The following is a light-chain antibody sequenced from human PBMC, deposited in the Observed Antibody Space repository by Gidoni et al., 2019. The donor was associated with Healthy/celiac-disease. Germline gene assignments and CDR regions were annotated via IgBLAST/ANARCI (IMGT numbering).Light chain of an antibody. CDR1: QSVSSN. CDR2: GAS. V-gene: IGKV3-15*01. Sequence: EIVMTQSPATLSVSPGERATLSCSASQSVSSNLAWYQQKPGQAPRLLIYGASTRANGIPARFSGSGSGTEFTLTISSLQSEDFAVYYCQQYNNWPLLFTFGPGTKVDIK. J-gene: IGKJ3*01. CDR3: QQYNNWPLLFT.